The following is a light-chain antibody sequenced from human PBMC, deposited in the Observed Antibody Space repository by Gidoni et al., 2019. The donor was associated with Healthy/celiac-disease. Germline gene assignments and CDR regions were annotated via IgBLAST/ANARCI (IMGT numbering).Light chain of an antibody. V-gene: IGLV1-44*01. J-gene: IGLJ2*01. CDR2: SNN. Sequence: SVLTQPPSASATPAQRVTISCSGRSSNIGSNTVNGYQQLPGTAPKLLIYSNNQRPSGVPDRFSGSKSGTSASLAISGLQSEDEADYYCAAWDDSLNGNVVFGGGTKLTVL. CDR1: SSNIGSNT. CDR3: AAWDDSLNGNVV.